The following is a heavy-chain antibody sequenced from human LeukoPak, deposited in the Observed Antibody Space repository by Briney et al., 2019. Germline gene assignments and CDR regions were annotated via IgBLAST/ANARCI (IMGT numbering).Heavy chain of an antibody. CDR3: ARGGYSTDY. CDR1: GGTFSSYA. D-gene: IGHD5-18*01. V-gene: IGHV1-69*04. CDR2: IIPILDIA. Sequence: VASVNVSFKASGGTFSSYAISWVRPAPGQGLEWMGRIIPILDIANYAQKFQGRVTITAHKSTSTAYMELSSLRSEDPAVYYCARGGYSTDYWGQGTLVTVSS. J-gene: IGHJ4*02.